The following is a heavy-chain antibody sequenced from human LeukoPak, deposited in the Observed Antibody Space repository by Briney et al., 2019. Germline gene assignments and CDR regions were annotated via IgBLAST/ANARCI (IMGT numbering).Heavy chain of an antibody. CDR2: ISSSGDTI. Sequence: GGSLRLSCAASGFTLREYIMNWVRQAPGTGLEVVSYISSSGDTISYADSVKGRFTLSRDTAKNSLYLQMSSLRAEDTAVYYCARRLDYWGQGTLVTVSS. D-gene: IGHD6-25*01. CDR3: ARRLDY. J-gene: IGHJ4*02. V-gene: IGHV3-48*01. CDR1: GFTLREYI.